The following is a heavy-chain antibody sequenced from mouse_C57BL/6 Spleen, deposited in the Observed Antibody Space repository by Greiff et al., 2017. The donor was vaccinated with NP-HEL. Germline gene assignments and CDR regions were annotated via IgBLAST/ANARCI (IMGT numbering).Heavy chain of an antibody. D-gene: IGHD2-4*01. CDR1: GYTFTSYW. CDR2: IHPNSGST. V-gene: IGHV1-64*01. Sequence: QVQLQQPGAELVKPGASVKLSCKASGYTFTSYWMHWVKQRPGQGLEWIGMIHPNSGSTNYNEKFKSKATLTVDKSSSTAYMQLSSLTSEDSAVYYCARAAFSYDYDGAYWGQGTLVTVSA. CDR3: ARAAFSYDYDGAY. J-gene: IGHJ3*01.